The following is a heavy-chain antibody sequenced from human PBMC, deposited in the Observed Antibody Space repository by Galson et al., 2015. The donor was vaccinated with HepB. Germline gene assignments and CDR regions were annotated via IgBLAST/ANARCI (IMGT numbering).Heavy chain of an antibody. Sequence: SVKVSCKASGGTFSSYAISWERQAPGQGLEWMGGIIPILGIANYAQKFQGRVTITADKSTSTAYMELSSLRSEDTAVYYCARVEGDTDYFDYWGQGTLVTVSS. CDR1: GGTFSSYA. J-gene: IGHJ4*02. CDR2: IIPILGIA. CDR3: ARVEGDTDYFDY. D-gene: IGHD2-21*02. V-gene: IGHV1-69*10.